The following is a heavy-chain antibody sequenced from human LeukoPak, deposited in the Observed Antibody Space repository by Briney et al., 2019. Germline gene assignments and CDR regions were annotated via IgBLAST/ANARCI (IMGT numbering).Heavy chain of an antibody. D-gene: IGHD6-13*01. CDR1: GYTFTSYD. CDR2: MNPNSGNT. Sequence: SVKVSCKASGYTFTSYDINWVRQATGQGLEWMGWMNPNSGNTVHAQKFQGRVAMTRNISITTAHLEISSLRSEDTAVYFCARGLENSWYTTGALAAFWGQGTLVTVSS. V-gene: IGHV1-8*02. J-gene: IGHJ4*02. CDR3: ARGLENSWYTTGALAAF.